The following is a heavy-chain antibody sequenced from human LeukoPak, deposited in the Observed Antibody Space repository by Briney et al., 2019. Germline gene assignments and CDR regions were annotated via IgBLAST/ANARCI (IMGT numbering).Heavy chain of an antibody. CDR2: ISGSGVST. J-gene: IGHJ3*02. CDR1: GFTFSRYA. V-gene: IGHV3-23*01. Sequence: PPGGSLRLSCAASGFTFSRYAMSWVRQAPGKGLEWVSSISGSGVSTYYADSVKGRFTISRDNSKNTLYLQMNSLRAEDTAVYYCAKDLGGVGATPDAFDIWGQGTMVTVSS. CDR3: AKDLGGVGATPDAFDI. D-gene: IGHD1-26*01.